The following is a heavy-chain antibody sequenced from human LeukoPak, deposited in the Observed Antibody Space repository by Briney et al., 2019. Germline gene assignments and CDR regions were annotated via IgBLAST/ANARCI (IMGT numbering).Heavy chain of an antibody. CDR3: ASGYYYDSSGSDAFDI. D-gene: IGHD3-22*01. CDR1: GYSISSGYY. Sequence: SETLSLTGTVSGYSISSGYYWGWIRQPPGKGLEWIGSIYHSGSTYYNPSLKSRVTISVDTSKNQFSLKLSSVTAADTAVYYCASGYYYDSSGSDAFDIWGQGTMVTVSS. V-gene: IGHV4-38-2*02. CDR2: IYHSGST. J-gene: IGHJ3*02.